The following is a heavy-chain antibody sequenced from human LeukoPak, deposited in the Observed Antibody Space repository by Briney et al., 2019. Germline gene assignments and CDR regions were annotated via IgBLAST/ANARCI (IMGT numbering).Heavy chain of an antibody. Sequence: GRSLRLSCAASGFTFSSYAMHWVRQAPGKGLEWVAVISYDGSNKYYADSVKGRFTISRDNSKNTLYLQMNSLRAEDTAVYYCARATFESIAARALYWGQGTLVTVSS. D-gene: IGHD6-6*01. J-gene: IGHJ4*02. V-gene: IGHV3-30*01. CDR3: ARATFESIAARALY. CDR1: GFTFSSYA. CDR2: ISYDGSNK.